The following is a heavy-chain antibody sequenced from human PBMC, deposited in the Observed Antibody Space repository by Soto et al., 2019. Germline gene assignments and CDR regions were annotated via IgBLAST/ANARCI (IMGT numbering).Heavy chain of an antibody. CDR2: IGISIGYI. V-gene: IGHV3-21*01. CDR1: GFSLSSYT. J-gene: IGHJ3*01. Sequence: EEQLVESGGGLVKPGGSLRLSCVASGFSLSSYTMSWVRQAPGKGLEWVSSIGISIGYIYYAGLVTGRFTISRDNAQNSLFLEMNSLRAEDTALYFCGRNVLAVTEDAVDVWGQGTMVTVSS. D-gene: IGHD4-4*01. CDR3: GRNVLAVTEDAVDV.